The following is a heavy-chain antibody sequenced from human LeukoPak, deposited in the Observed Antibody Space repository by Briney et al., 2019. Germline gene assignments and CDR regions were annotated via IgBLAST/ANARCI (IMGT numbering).Heavy chain of an antibody. CDR1: GFSFNSDW. Sequence: GGSLRLSCAASGFSFNSDWMDWVRQAPGKGLEWVANIKHDESEKNYLDSVKGRFTISRDNAQDSLYLQMNGLRVEDTAVYYCTRRLDDWGQGTLVTVSS. CDR3: TRRLDD. J-gene: IGHJ4*02. V-gene: IGHV3-7*01. CDR2: IKHDESEK. D-gene: IGHD3-16*01.